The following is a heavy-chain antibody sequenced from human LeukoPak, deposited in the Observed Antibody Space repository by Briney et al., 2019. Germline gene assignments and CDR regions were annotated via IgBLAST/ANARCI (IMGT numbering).Heavy chain of an antibody. Sequence: GGSLRLSCAASGFTFSSYAMSWVRQAPGKGLEWVAVIWDDGNNKRYANSVNGRFTISRDNSENTLYLQMNSLRAEDTAVYYCAKLTTSWGQGTLVTVSS. CDR3: AKLTTS. V-gene: IGHV3-33*08. J-gene: IGHJ4*02. D-gene: IGHD4-11*01. CDR2: IWDDGNNK. CDR1: GFTFSSYA.